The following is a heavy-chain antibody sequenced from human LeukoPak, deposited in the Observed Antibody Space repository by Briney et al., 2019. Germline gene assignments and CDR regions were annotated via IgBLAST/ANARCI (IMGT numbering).Heavy chain of an antibody. CDR1: GFIFSSYA. D-gene: IGHD5-18*01. CDR2: IWFDGSNT. CDR3: ARGLGYSYGYGIDY. Sequence: PGRSLRLSCAASGFIFSSYAMHWVRQAPGKGPEWVAIIWFDGSNTYYAESVEGRFTISRDNSKNTLYLQTNSLRAEDTAVYSCARGLGYSYGYGIDYWGQGTLVTVSS. J-gene: IGHJ4*02. V-gene: IGHV3-33*01.